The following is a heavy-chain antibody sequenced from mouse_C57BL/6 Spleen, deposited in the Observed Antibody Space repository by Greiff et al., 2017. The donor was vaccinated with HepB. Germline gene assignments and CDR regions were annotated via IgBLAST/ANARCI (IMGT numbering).Heavy chain of an antibody. V-gene: IGHV5-4*01. J-gene: IGHJ1*03. CDR1: GFTFSSYA. CDR2: ISDGGSYT. CDR3: ARDFDV. Sequence: EVQVVESGGGLVKPGGSLKLSCAASGFTFSSYAMSWVRQTPEKRLEWVATISDGGSYTYYPDNVKGRFTISRDNAKNNLYLQMSHLKSEDTAMYYCARDFDVWGTGTTVTVSS.